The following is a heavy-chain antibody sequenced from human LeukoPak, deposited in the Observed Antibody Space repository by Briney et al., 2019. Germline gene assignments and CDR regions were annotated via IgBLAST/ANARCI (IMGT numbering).Heavy chain of an antibody. CDR3: ARGPWASFDY. D-gene: IGHD3-16*01. J-gene: IGHJ4*02. Sequence: GGSLRLSCAASGFTFTSCDMSWVRQAPGKGLEWVSVIYSDGDTYYVDSVKGRFTISRDNSKNTLYLQMNSLRAEDTAVYYCARGPWASFDYWGQGTLVTVSS. CDR1: GFTFTSCD. V-gene: IGHV3-66*01. CDR2: IYSDGDT.